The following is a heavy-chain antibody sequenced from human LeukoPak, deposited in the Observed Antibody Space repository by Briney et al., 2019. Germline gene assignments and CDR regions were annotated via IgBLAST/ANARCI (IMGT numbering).Heavy chain of an antibody. CDR3: AKDSGWPFDY. CDR1: GFTFSNYA. J-gene: IGHJ4*02. CDR2: ISYDGSDK. Sequence: GGSLRLSCAASGFTFSNYAMHWVRQAPGKGLEWVAVISYDGSDKYYADSVKGRFTISRDNSKNTLYLQMNSLRAEDTAVYYCAKDSGWPFDYWGQGTLVTVSS. D-gene: IGHD6-19*01. V-gene: IGHV3-30-3*01.